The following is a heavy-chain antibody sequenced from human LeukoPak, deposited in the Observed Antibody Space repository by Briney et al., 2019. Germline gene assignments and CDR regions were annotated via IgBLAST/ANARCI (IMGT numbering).Heavy chain of an antibody. CDR3: ARASFWRAVESATFDY. D-gene: IGHD3-16*02. J-gene: IGHJ4*02. CDR1: GFTFSSYW. V-gene: IGHV3-7*01. Sequence: GGSLRLSCAASGFTFSSYWMSWVRQAPGKGLEWVANIKQDGGEKYYVDSVKGRFTISRDNAKNSLYLQMNSLRAEDTAVYYCARASFWRAVESATFDYWGRGTLVTVSS. CDR2: IKQDGGEK.